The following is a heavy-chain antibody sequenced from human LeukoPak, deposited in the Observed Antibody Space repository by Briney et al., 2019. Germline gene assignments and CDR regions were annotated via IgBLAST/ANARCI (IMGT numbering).Heavy chain of an antibody. Sequence: GSSVKLSCTASGYTFTSYDINCVRQATGQGLEWMGWMNPNSGNTCYAQKFQGRVTMTRNTSISTAYMELSSLRSEDTAVYYFVRGKITAMVILCDWGQGTVVTVSS. CDR2: MNPNSGNT. V-gene: IGHV1-8*01. J-gene: IGHJ4*02. D-gene: IGHD5-18*01. CDR1: GYTFTSYD. CDR3: VRGKITAMVILCD.